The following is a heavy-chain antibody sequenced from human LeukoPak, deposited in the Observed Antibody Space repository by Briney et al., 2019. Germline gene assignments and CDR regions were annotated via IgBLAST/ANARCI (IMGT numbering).Heavy chain of an antibody. CDR1: GFTFSSYA. CDR3: AKGGAHIVLMVYAIFDY. Sequence: GRSLRLSCAASGFTFSSYAMHWVRQAPGKGLEWVAVISYDGSYKYYADSVKGRFTISRDNSKNTLYLQMNSLRAEDTAVYYCAKGGAHIVLMVYAIFDYWGQGTLLTVSS. CDR2: ISYDGSYK. J-gene: IGHJ4*02. V-gene: IGHV3-30*04. D-gene: IGHD2-8*01.